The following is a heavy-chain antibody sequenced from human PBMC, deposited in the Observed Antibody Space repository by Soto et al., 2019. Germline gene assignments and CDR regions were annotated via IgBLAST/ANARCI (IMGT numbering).Heavy chain of an antibody. CDR2: IYHSGST. CDR3: ARALNYYDSSGYFDY. CDR1: GGPISSSNW. J-gene: IGHJ4*02. V-gene: IGHV4-4*02. D-gene: IGHD3-22*01. Sequence: SEPLSLTCAASGGPISSSNWWRWARQPPGKGLEWIGEIYHSGSTNYNPSLKSRVTISVDKSKNQFSLKLSSVTAADTAVYYCARALNYYDSSGYFDYWGQGTLVTVS.